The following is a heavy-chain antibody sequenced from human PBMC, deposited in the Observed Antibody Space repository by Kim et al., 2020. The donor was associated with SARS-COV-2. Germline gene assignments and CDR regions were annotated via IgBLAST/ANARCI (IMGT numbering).Heavy chain of an antibody. D-gene: IGHD5-18*01. CDR1: GGSVSSGSQY. V-gene: IGHV4-61*01. CDR3: ARTDTPIEFDF. CDR2: IYYNGNN. Sequence: SETLSLTCSVSGGSVSSGSQYWSWIRPPPGKGLEWIGYIYYNGNNIYNPSLKSRITISVDTSKNKFSLKLRSVTAADTAVYFCARTDTPIEFDFWGQGILVTVSS. J-gene: IGHJ4*02.